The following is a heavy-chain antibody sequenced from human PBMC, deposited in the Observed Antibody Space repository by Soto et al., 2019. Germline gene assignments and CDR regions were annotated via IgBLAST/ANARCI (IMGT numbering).Heavy chain of an antibody. Sequence: ASVKVSCKASGYTFTIYDINWVRQATGQGLEWMGWMNPNSGNTGYAQKFQGRVTMSRNTSISTAYMELSSLRSEDTAVYYCAREGGYSYGLDYWGQGTLVTVSS. CDR2: MNPNSGNT. CDR1: GYTFTIYD. CDR3: AREGGYSYGLDY. V-gene: IGHV1-8*01. D-gene: IGHD5-18*01. J-gene: IGHJ4*02.